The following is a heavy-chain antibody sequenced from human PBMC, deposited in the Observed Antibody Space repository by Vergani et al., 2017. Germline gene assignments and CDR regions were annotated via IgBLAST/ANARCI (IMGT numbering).Heavy chain of an antibody. Sequence: QVQLVQSGAEVKKPGASVKVSCTVSGYTLTELSMHWVRQAPGKGLEWMGGFDPEDGETIYAQKFQGRVTMTEYTSTDTAYMALSSVCSEDTAVYYCARDSRPYYSGSVSYTSLKNWFDPWGQGTLVTVS. J-gene: IGHJ5*02. CDR3: ARDSRPYYSGSVSYTSLKNWFDP. CDR2: FDPEDGET. D-gene: IGHD3-10*01. V-gene: IGHV1-24*01. CDR1: GYTLTELS.